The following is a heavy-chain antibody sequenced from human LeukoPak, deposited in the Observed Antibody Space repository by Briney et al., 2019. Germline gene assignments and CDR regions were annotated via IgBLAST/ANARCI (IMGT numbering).Heavy chain of an antibody. CDR2: INHSGST. Sequence: SETLSLTCAVYGGSFSGYYWSWIRQPPGKGLEWIGEINHSGSTNYNPSLKSRVTISVDTSKNQFSLKLSSVTAADTAVYYCARGVDTAMSPPFDYWGQGTLVTVSS. CDR3: ARGVDTAMSPPFDY. V-gene: IGHV4-34*01. D-gene: IGHD5-18*01. CDR1: GGSFSGYY. J-gene: IGHJ4*02.